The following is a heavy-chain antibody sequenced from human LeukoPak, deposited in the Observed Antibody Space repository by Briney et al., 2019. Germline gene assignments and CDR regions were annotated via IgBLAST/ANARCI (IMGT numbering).Heavy chain of an antibody. D-gene: IGHD3-22*01. V-gene: IGHV3-23*01. CDR1: GFIFSSYV. J-gene: IGHJ4*02. CDR3: AKDRGRYYDSSGFYWGYYFDS. CDR2: XXXXXXST. Sequence: PGGSLRLSCAASGFIFSSYVVNWXXQXXXXXXXXXXXXXXXXXSTYYADSVKGRFTISRDNSKNTLYLQMSSLRAEDTAVYYCAKDRGRYYDSSGFYWGYYFDSWGRGIPVIVST.